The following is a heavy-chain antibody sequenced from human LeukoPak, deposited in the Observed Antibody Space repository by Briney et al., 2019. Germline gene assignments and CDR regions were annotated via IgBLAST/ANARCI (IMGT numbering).Heavy chain of an antibody. D-gene: IGHD3/OR15-3a*01. Sequence: TGGSLRLSCAASGFSLRAYDLIWVRQAPGKGLDWVSIINGGGDIMMYEDSVKGRFTISRDNSKNTFYLQMNSLRVEDTAVNYCAMRDRGFGLDIWGQGTTVTVSS. J-gene: IGHJ3*02. CDR3: AMRDRGFGLDI. CDR2: INGGGDIM. CDR1: GFSLRAYD. V-gene: IGHV3-23*01.